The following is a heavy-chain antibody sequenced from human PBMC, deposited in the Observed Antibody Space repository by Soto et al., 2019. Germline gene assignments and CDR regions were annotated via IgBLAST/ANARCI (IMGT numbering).Heavy chain of an antibody. V-gene: IGHV1-2*02. J-gene: IGHJ4*02. Sequence: QVQLVQSGAEMKKPGASVKVSCESSGYTFTAYYIHWVRQAPGHGLEWMGWINPNGGGTKCAQKFQGRVTMPRDTSINTAYMELTRLTSDDTAVYYCARAVHTMIQGVRFRVDQWGQGTLVTVSS. CDR2: INPNGGGT. D-gene: IGHD3-10*01. CDR1: GYTFTAYY. CDR3: ARAVHTMIQGVRFRVDQ.